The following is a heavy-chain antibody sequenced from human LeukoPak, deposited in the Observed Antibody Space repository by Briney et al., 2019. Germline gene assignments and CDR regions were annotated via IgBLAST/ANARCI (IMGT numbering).Heavy chain of an antibody. D-gene: IGHD3-10*01. J-gene: IGHJ4*02. CDR1: GGSISRSSYY. Sequence: PSETLSLTCTVSGGSISRSSYYWGWIRQPPGKGLEWIGSIYYSGSTYYNPSLKSRVTISVDTSKNQFSLKLSSVTAADTAVYYCASTLPRGLLWFGDCDYWGQGTLVTVSS. V-gene: IGHV4-39*01. CDR2: IYYSGST. CDR3: ASTLPRGLLWFGDCDY.